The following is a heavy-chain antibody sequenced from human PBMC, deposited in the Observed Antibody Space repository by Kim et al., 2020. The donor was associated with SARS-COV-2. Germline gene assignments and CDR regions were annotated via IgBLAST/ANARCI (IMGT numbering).Heavy chain of an antibody. CDR2: IYYSGST. CDR3: ARVYSGYDVGFDY. CDR1: GGSISSGGYY. D-gene: IGHD5-12*01. V-gene: IGHV4-31*03. Sequence: SETLSLTCTVSGGSISSGGYYWSWIRQHPGKGLEWIGYIYYSGSTYYNPSLKSRVTISVDTSKNQFSLKLSSVTAADTAVYYCARVYSGYDVGFDYWGQGTLVTVSS. J-gene: IGHJ4*02.